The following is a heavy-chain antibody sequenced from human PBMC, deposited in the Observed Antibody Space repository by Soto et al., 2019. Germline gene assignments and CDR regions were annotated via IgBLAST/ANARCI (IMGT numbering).Heavy chain of an antibody. V-gene: IGHV3-21*02. J-gene: IGHJ5*02. CDR1: GVTFRSFT. CDR3: TRDASRDSSARGWFDP. Sequence: EVQLVESGGGLVKPGGSLRLSCAASGVTFRSFTMNWVRQAPGKGLEWVSTISSNSAYIYYTDALRGRFTIPRDNAKNSLHLRMNGLRAEDTAVYYCTRDASRDSSARGWFDPWGPGTLVTVSS. CDR2: ISSNSAYI. D-gene: IGHD6-13*01.